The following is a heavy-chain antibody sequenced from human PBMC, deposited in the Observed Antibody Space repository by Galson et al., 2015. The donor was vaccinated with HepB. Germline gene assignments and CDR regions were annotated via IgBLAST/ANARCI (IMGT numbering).Heavy chain of an antibody. CDR1: GLTFSSYW. Sequence: SLRLSCAASGLTFSSYWMSWVRQAPGKGLEWVANTKQDGSEKYYVDSVKGRCTISRDNAKNSLYLQMNSLRAEDTAVYYCARDIWGGMTTDAFDIWGQGTMVTVSS. CDR2: TKQDGSEK. V-gene: IGHV3-7*01. D-gene: IGHD4-17*01. CDR3: ARDIWGGMTTDAFDI. J-gene: IGHJ3*02.